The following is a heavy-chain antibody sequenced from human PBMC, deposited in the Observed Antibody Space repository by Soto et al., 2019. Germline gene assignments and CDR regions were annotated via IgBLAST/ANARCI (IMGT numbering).Heavy chain of an antibody. J-gene: IGHJ6*02. Sequence: PSETLSLTCTVSGGSISSYYWSWIRQPPGKGLEWIGYIYYSGSTNYNPSLKSRVTISVDTSKNQFSLKLSSVTAADTAVYYCARVGNTYGMDVWGQGTTVTVSS. CDR2: IYYSGST. CDR1: GGSISSYY. V-gene: IGHV4-59*01. CDR3: ARVGNTYGMDV.